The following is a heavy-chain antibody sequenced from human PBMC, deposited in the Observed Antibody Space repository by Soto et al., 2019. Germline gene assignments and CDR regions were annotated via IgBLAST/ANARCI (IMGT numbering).Heavy chain of an antibody. CDR2: ISAYNGNT. V-gene: IGHV1-18*01. CDR1: GYSFATSG. D-gene: IGHD3-22*01. Sequence: QVKLVQSGTEVKQPGASMKVSCKASGYSFATSGISWVRQAPGQGLEWMGWISAYNGNTNSDQKLPDRVTMTSDTSTSTAYLELRNLRSDDTAVYYCARAGQYYDSSGYANWGQGTLVTVSS. J-gene: IGHJ4*02. CDR3: ARAGQYYDSSGYAN.